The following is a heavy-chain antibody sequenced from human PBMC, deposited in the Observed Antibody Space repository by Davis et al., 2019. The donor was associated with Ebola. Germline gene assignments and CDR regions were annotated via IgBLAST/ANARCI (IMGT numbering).Heavy chain of an antibody. CDR2: MYYSGST. V-gene: IGHV4-39*07. CDR1: GGSMTGGINY. D-gene: IGHD5-12*01. CDR3: ARNSSGFGHFDY. J-gene: IGHJ4*02. Sequence: PSETLSLTCTVSGGSMTGGINYWSWIRQPPGKGLEWIGTMYYSGSTYYNPYLKSRLTLSVDTSRNQFSLKMTSVTTADTAMYFCARNSSGFGHFDYWGQGIQITVSS.